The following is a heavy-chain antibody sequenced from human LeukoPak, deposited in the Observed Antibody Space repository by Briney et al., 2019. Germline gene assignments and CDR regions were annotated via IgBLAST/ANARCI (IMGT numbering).Heavy chain of an antibody. CDR3: AKDAGYNWNHNDY. Sequence: GGSLRLSCAASGFTFSSYGMSWVRQAPGKGLEWVSGISGSGGSTYYADSVKGRFTISRDNSKNTLYLQMNSLRAEDTAVYYCAKDAGYNWNHNDYWGQGTLVTVSS. CDR2: ISGSGGST. V-gene: IGHV3-23*01. D-gene: IGHD1-14*01. J-gene: IGHJ4*02. CDR1: GFTFSSYG.